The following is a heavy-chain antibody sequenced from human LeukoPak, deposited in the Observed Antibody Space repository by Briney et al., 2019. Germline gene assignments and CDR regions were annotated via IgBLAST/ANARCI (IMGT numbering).Heavy chain of an antibody. V-gene: IGHV2-5*02. CDR3: AHSGVPPPQFHS. Sequence: SGPTLVKPTQTLTLTCTFSGFSLRTRRVGVGWIRQPPGKALEWLALIYWDDDKRYSPSLKSRLTITKDTSKNQVVLTMTNMDPVDTATYYCAHSGVPPPQFHSWGQGTLVTVSS. J-gene: IGHJ4*02. CDR2: IYWDDDK. D-gene: IGHD3-10*01. CDR1: GFSLRTRRVG.